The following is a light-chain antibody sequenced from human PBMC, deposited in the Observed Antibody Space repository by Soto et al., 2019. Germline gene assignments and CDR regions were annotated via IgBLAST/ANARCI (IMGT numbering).Light chain of an antibody. CDR3: QVWDSSSDQPEV. CDR1: NIGSKS. CDR2: YDS. V-gene: IGLV3-21*04. J-gene: IGLJ2*01. Sequence: VLTQPPSVSVAPGKTARITCGGNNIGSKSVHWYQQKPGQAPVLVIYYDSDRPSGIPERFSGSNSGNTATLTISRVEAGDEADYYCQVWDSSSDQPEVFGGGTKLTVL.